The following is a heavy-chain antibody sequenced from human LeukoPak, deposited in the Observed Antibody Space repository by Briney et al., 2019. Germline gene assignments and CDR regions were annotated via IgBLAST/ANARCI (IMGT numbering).Heavy chain of an antibody. Sequence: SGPALVKPTQTLTLTCTFSRFSLSTSGMCVSWIRQPPGKALEWLARIDWDDDKYYSTSLKTRLTIFKDTSKNQVVLTMTNMDPVETATYYCARISWDSSSHYVLDYWGQGTLVTVSS. D-gene: IGHD6-13*01. CDR2: IDWDDDK. V-gene: IGHV2-70*11. J-gene: IGHJ4*02. CDR3: ARISWDSSSHYVLDY. CDR1: RFSLSTSGMC.